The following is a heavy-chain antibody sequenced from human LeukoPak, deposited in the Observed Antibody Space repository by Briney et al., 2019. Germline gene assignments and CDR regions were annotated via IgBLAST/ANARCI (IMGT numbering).Heavy chain of an antibody. CDR1: GGSISSYY. D-gene: IGHD2-15*01. Sequence: SETLSLTCTVSGGSISSYYWSWIRQPPGKGLEWIGYIYYSGSTNYNPSLKSRVTISVDTSKNQFSLKLNSVTAADTAVYYCARVGGGYCSGGSCYTRNWFDPWGQGTLVTVSS. J-gene: IGHJ5*02. V-gene: IGHV4-59*01. CDR2: IYYSGST. CDR3: ARVGGGYCSGGSCYTRNWFDP.